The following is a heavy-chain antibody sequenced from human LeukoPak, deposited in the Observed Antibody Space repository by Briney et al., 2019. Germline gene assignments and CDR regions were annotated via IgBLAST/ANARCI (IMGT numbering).Heavy chain of an antibody. CDR2: IIPILGIA. D-gene: IGHD3-16*01. V-gene: IGHV1-69*04. CDR1: GGTFSSYA. J-gene: IGHJ4*02. CDR3: ARDSGGDYYFDY. Sequence: SVTVSCKASGGTFSSYAISWVRQAPGQGLEWMGRIIPILGIANYAQKFQGRVTITADKSTSTAYMELSSLRSEDTAVYYCARDSGGDYYFDYWGQGTLVTVSS.